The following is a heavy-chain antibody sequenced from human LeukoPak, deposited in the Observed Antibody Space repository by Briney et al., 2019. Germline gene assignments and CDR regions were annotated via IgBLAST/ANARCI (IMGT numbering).Heavy chain of an antibody. D-gene: IGHD6-19*01. Sequence: GASVKVSCKASGYTFTGYYMHWVRQAPVQGLEWMGWINPNSGGTNYAQKFQGRVTMTRDTSISTAYMELSRLRSDDTAVYYCARDKPPYSSGWYREDWFDPWGQGTLVTVSS. CDR1: GYTFTGYY. J-gene: IGHJ5*02. CDR2: INPNSGGT. CDR3: ARDKPPYSSGWYREDWFDP. V-gene: IGHV1-2*02.